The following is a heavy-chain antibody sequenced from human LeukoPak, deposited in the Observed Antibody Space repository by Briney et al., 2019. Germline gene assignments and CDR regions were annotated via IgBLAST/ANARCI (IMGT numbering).Heavy chain of an antibody. Sequence: GGSLRLSCAASGFTFSYYAMNWVRQAPGKGLEWDSVISGSGGSIYYADSVKVRFTISRDKSKNTLYLQMNSLRAEDTAVYYCAKGLQEHYYYYYMDVWGKGTTVTVSS. CDR3: AKGLQEHYYYYYMDV. V-gene: IGHV3-23*01. J-gene: IGHJ6*03. CDR1: GFTFSYYA. D-gene: IGHD4-11*01. CDR2: ISGSGGSI.